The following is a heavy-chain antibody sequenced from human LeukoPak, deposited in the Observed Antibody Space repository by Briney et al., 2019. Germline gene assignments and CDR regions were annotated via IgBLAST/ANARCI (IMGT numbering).Heavy chain of an antibody. CDR3: ASRQQLPGGAFDI. CDR1: GSTFSTYW. D-gene: IGHD6-13*01. J-gene: IGHJ3*02. Sequence: PGGSLRLSCAASGSTFSTYWMSWVRQAPGKGLEWVANIKQDGSEKYYVDSVKGRFNISRDNAKNSLYLQMNSLRAEDTAVYYCASRQQLPGGAFDIWGQETMVTVSS. CDR2: IKQDGSEK. V-gene: IGHV3-7*01.